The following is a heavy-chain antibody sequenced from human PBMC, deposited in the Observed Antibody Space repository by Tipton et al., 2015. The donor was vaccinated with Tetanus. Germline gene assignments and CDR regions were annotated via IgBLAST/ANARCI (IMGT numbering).Heavy chain of an antibody. V-gene: IGHV4-61*08. CDR3: ARADYNFAKKGPFDS. J-gene: IGHJ4*02. Sequence: TLSLTCIVSGGSMSGSGHYGAWVRQSPGKGLEWLAYISNSGRTNSNYDLKSRITISQDTSRNQFSLSLTSVTAADTAVYYCARADYNFAKKGPFDSWGQGVLVIVSS. CDR2: ISNSGRT. CDR1: GGSMSGSGHY. D-gene: IGHD3-3*01.